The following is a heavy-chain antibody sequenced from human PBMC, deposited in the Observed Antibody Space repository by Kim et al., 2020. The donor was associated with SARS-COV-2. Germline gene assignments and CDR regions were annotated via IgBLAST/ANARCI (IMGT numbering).Heavy chain of an antibody. CDR3: AREEGSTIGSSLYYGMDV. V-gene: IGHV3-33*01. J-gene: IGHJ6*02. CDR1: GFIFSDYG. Sequence: GGSLRLSCTASGFIFSDYGMHWVRQSPGKGLEWVAVIWYDGTNDNYVDSVKGRFTASRDNSKNTLFLQMNNLRIDDTAVYYCAREEGSTIGSSLYYGMDVWGQETTVTVSS. D-gene: IGHD2-15*01. CDR2: IWYDGTND.